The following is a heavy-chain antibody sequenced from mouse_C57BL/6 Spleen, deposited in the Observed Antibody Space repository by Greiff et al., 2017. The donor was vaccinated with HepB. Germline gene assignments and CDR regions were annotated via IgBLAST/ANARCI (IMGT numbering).Heavy chain of an antibody. CDR1: GFTFSDYY. V-gene: IGHV5-16*01. CDR3: ARDIGGYFDY. J-gene: IGHJ2*01. CDR2: INYDGSST. Sequence: EVQRVESEGGLVQPGSSMKLSCTASGFTFSDYYMAWVRQVPEKGLEWVANINYDGSSTYYLDSLKSRFIISRDNAKNILYLQMSSLKSEDTATYYCARDIGGYFDYWGQGTTLTVSS.